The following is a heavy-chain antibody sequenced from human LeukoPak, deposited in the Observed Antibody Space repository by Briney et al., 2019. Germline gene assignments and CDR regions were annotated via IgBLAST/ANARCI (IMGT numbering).Heavy chain of an antibody. CDR3: AREFLAGDFDY. J-gene: IGHJ4*02. V-gene: IGHV4-39*07. Sequence: PSETLSLTCTVSGGSISSSSYYWGWIRQPPGKGLEWIGSIYYSGSTYYNPSFKSRVTISVDTSKNQFSLKLSSVTAADTAVYYCAREFLAGDFDYWGQGTLVTVSS. D-gene: IGHD3-10*01. CDR2: IYYSGST. CDR1: GGSISSSSYY.